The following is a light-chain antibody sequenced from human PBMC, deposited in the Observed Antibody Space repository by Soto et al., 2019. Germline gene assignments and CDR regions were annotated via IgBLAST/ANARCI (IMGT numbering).Light chain of an antibody. Sequence: QSALTQPPSASGSPEQSATISCTGTSSDVGGYNYVSWYQHHPGKAPKLMIYEVSKRPSGVPDRFSGSKSGNTASLTVSGLQAEDEADYYCSSYTGSSILYVFGTGTKLTVL. CDR3: SSYTGSSILYV. CDR2: EVS. J-gene: IGLJ1*01. V-gene: IGLV2-8*01. CDR1: SSDVGGYNY.